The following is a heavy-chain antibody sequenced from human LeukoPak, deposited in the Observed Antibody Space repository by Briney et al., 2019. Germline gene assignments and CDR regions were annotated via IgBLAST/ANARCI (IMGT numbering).Heavy chain of an antibody. CDR2: IYTSGST. V-gene: IGHV4-61*02. D-gene: IGHD2-15*01. CDR3: ARGGGRRYCSGGSCYPLDY. J-gene: IGHJ4*02. Sequence: PSQTLSLTCTVSGGSISSGSYYWSWIRQPAGKGLEWIGRIYTSGSTNYNPSLKSRVTISVDTSKNQFSLKLSSVTAADTAVYYCARGGGRRYCSGGSCYPLDYWGQGTLVTVSS. CDR1: GGSISSGSYY.